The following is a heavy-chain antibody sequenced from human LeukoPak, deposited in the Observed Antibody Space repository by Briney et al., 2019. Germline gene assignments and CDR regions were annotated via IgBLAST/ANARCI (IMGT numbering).Heavy chain of an antibody. CDR2: ISGSGGSA. CDR3: AKDNYDSSGYYSVYYYGMDV. CDR1: GFTFSSYA. D-gene: IGHD3-22*01. V-gene: IGHV3-23*01. J-gene: IGHJ6*02. Sequence: GGSLRLSCAASGFTFSSYAMSWFRQAPGKGLEWVSAISGSGGSAYYADSVKGRFTISRDNSKNTLYLQMNSLRAEDTAVYYCAKDNYDSSGYYSVYYYGMDVWGQGTTVTVSS.